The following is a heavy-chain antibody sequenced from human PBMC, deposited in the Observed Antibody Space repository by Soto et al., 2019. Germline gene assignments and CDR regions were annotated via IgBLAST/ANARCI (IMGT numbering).Heavy chain of an antibody. CDR2: INPNSGGT. CDR3: ARELGYCSSTSCPFDP. J-gene: IGHJ5*02. CDR1: GYTFTGYY. Sequence: ASVKVSCKASGYTFTGYYMHWVRQAPGQGLEWMGWINPNSGGTNYAQKFQGRVTMTRDTSISTAYMELSRLRSDDTAVYYCARELGYCSSTSCPFDPWGQETLVTVSS. V-gene: IGHV1-2*02. D-gene: IGHD2-2*01.